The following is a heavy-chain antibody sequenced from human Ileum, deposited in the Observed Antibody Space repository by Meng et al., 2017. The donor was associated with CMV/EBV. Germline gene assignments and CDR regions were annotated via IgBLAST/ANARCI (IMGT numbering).Heavy chain of an antibody. J-gene: IGHJ4*02. Sequence: CPSLGFPFSCSWLHWFRQAPGKGLVLVSRITSDGSSTSYADSVKGRFTISRDNAKNTLYLQMNSLRAEDTAVYYCASAPLDYDILTDWGQGTLVTVSS. CDR3: ASAPLDYDILTD. D-gene: IGHD3-9*01. V-gene: IGHV3-74*01. CDR1: GFPFSCSW. CDR2: ITSDGSST.